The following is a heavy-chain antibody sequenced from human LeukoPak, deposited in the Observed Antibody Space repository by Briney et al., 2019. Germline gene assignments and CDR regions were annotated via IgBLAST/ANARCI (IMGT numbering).Heavy chain of an antibody. CDR1: GGSFSGYY. CDR2: INHSGST. Sequence: SETLSLTCAVYGGSFSGYYWSWIRQPPGKGLEWIGEINHSGSTNYNPSLKSRVTISVDTSKNQFSLKLSSVTAADTAVYYCPRCPEYYYDRSGYYYRGYNWFDPWGQGTLVTVSS. D-gene: IGHD3-22*01. CDR3: PRCPEYYYDRSGYYYRGYNWFDP. V-gene: IGHV4-34*01. J-gene: IGHJ5*02.